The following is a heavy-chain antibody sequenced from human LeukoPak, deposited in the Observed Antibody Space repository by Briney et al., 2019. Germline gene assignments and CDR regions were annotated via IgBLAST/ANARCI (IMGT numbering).Heavy chain of an antibody. J-gene: IGHJ4*02. Sequence: GGSLRLSCAASGFSFSSYWMHWVRHAPGKGLVWVSRISSDGSSTIYADSVKGRFTISRDNAKNTLYLQMNSLRAEDTAVYYCARLGSGSMLGCWGQGILVTVSS. CDR1: GFSFSSYW. CDR2: ISSDGSST. CDR3: ARLGSGSMLGC. V-gene: IGHV3-74*01. D-gene: IGHD3-10*01.